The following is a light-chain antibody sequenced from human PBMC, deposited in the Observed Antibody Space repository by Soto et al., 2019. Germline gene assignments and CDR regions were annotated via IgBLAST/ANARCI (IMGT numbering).Light chain of an antibody. J-gene: IGLJ2*01. CDR2: STS. Sequence: QTVVTQEPSFSVSPGGTVTLTCGLSSGSVSASYYPSWYQQTPGQAPRTLIYSTSTRSSGVPDRFSGSILGKKAALTITGAQADDECDYYCVLYMGSGIAVFGGGTQLTVL. CDR1: SGSVSASYY. CDR3: VLYMGSGIAV. V-gene: IGLV8-61*01.